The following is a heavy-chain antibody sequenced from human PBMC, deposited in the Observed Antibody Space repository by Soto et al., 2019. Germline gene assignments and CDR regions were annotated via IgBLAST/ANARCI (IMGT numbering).Heavy chain of an antibody. CDR3: ARDIPSSSWYNWFDP. D-gene: IGHD6-13*01. Sequence: QVQLQESGPGLVKPSGTLSLTCAVSGGSISSSNWWSWVRQPPGKGREWIGQIYHSGSTNYNPSLKSRGTISVDKSKNQFSLKLSSVTGADAAVYYCARDIPSSSWYNWFDPWGQGTLVTVSS. CDR1: GGSISSSNW. J-gene: IGHJ5*02. V-gene: IGHV4-4*02. CDR2: IYHSGST.